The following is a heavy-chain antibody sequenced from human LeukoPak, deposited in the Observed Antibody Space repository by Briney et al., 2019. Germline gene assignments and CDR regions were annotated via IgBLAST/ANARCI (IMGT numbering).Heavy chain of an antibody. CDR2: IVADGATT. CDR1: GFTFSSYG. J-gene: IGHJ4*02. D-gene: IGHD3-16*01. Sequence: PGGSLRLSCAASGFTFSSYGMTWVRQASGKGPEWVSAIVADGATTYYADSVRGRFTISRDNSKNTLYLQMDSLRAGDTALYYYAKDTPSWGTGYYFDYWGQGTLVTVSS. CDR3: AKDTPSWGTGYYFDY. V-gene: IGHV3-23*01.